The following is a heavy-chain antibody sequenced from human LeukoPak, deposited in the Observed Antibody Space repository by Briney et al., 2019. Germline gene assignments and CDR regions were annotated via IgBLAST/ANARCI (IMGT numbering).Heavy chain of an antibody. D-gene: IGHD5-24*01. J-gene: IGHJ4*02. CDR1: GFTFSSYG. CDR3: AKEKLDY. Sequence: PGRSLRLSCAASGFTFSSYGMHWVRQAPGKGLEWVAVISYDGSNKYYADSVKSRFTISRDNSKNTLYLQMNSLRAEDTAVYYCAKEKLDYWGQGTLVTVSS. V-gene: IGHV3-30*18. CDR2: ISYDGSNK.